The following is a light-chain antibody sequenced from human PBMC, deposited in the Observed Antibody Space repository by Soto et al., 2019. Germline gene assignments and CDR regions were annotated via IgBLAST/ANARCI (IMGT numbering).Light chain of an antibody. CDR3: CSYAGSPRYV. J-gene: IGLJ1*01. CDR2: DVS. V-gene: IGLV2-11*01. Sequence: QSARTQPRSVSGSPGQSVTMSCTGTSSDDGGYNYVSWYQQHPGKAPKVMIYDVSERPSGVPDRFSGSKSGNTASLTISGLQAEDEADYYCCSYAGSPRYVLGTGTKLTVL. CDR1: SSDDGGYNY.